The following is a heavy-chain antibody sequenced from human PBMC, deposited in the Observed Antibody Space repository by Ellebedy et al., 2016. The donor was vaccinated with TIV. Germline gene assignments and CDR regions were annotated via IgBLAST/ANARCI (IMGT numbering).Heavy chain of an antibody. CDR1: GFTVSSNY. Sequence: GGSLRLSCAASGFTVSSNYMSWVRQAPGKGLEWVSVIYSGGSTYYADSVKGRFTISRDNAKNSLFLQMNSLTDEDTARYYCTRDPGGAPDLTLGNWGQGVLVTVSS. V-gene: IGHV3-53*01. CDR3: TRDPGGAPDLTLGN. D-gene: IGHD3-16*01. J-gene: IGHJ4*02. CDR2: IYSGGST.